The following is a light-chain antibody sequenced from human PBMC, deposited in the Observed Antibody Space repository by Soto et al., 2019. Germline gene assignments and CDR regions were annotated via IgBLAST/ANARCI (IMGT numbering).Light chain of an antibody. J-gene: IGLJ1*01. Sequence: QSVLAQPASVSGSPGQSITISCTGTSSDVGNYDFVSWYQRRPGKAPKLMIYDVSSRPSGVSNRFSGSKSDNTASLTISGLQAEDEADYYCKSYTTSDTYVFGTGTKVTVL. CDR1: SSDVGNYDF. V-gene: IGLV2-14*01. CDR2: DVS. CDR3: KSYTTSDTYV.